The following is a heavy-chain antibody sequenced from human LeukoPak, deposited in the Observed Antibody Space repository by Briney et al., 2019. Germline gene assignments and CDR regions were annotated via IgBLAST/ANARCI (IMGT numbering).Heavy chain of an antibody. D-gene: IGHD3-10*01. CDR3: ARGRGTMVRGVSFGKRKYYFDY. CDR1: GGSISSGSYY. CDR2: IYTSGST. Sequence: PSETLSLTCTVSGGSISSGSYYWSWIRQPAGKGLEWIGRIYTSGSTNYNPSLKSRVTISVDTSKNQFSLKLSSVTAADTAVYYCARGRGTMVRGVSFGKRKYYFDYWGQGTLVTVSS. J-gene: IGHJ4*02. V-gene: IGHV4-61*02.